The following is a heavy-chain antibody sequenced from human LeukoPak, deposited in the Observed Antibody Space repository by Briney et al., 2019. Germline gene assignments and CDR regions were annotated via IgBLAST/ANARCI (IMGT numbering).Heavy chain of an antibody. CDR1: GFNFITYG. CDR3: AKGGVGRTWSGYVSPGGYFDL. J-gene: IGHJ2*01. Sequence: GGSLRLSCAASGFNFITYGMHWVRQAPGKGLEWVTYIRSDGTNKYYVDSVRGRFIISRDNSKKTLSLQMNNLRTEDTAVYYCAKGGVGRTWSGYVSPGGYFDLWGRGTLVTVSS. D-gene: IGHD3-3*01. CDR2: IRSDGTNK. V-gene: IGHV3-30*02.